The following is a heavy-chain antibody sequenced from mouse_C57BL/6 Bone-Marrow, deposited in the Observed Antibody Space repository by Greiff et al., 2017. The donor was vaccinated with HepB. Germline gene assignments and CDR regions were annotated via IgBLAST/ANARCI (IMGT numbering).Heavy chain of an antibody. CDR2: ISSGGSYT. Sequence: EVQVVESGGDLVKPGGSLKLSCAASGFTFSSYGMSWVRQTPDKRLEWVATISSGGSYTYYPDSVKGRFTISRDNAKNTLYLQMSSLKSEDTAMYYCARPGSSPDYWGQGTTLTVSS. CDR1: GFTFSSYG. D-gene: IGHD1-1*01. CDR3: ARPGSSPDY. V-gene: IGHV5-6*01. J-gene: IGHJ2*01.